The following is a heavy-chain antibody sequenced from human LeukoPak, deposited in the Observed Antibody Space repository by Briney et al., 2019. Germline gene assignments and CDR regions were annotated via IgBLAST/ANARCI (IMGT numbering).Heavy chain of an antibody. V-gene: IGHV4-61*02. CDR2: IYVSATT. J-gene: IGHJ6*03. CDR1: GGSPSSVSSY. Sequence: TLSLACTLYGGSPSSVSSYWSWIRHPAGKGLEWIGRIYVSATTNTNPSLKSRVTISVYTPKNQFSLKLSSVTAADTAVYYCARASPRIPAATYYYYMDVWGKGSTVTASS. D-gene: IGHD2-2*01. CDR3: ARASPRIPAATYYYYMDV.